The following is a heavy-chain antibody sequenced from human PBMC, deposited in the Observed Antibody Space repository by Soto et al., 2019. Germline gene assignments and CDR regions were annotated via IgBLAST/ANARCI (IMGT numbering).Heavy chain of an antibody. J-gene: IGHJ6*03. CDR1: GYTFTSYD. V-gene: IGHV1-8*01. CDR2: MNPNSGNT. D-gene: IGHD3-9*01. CDR3: ARGDHDGIYDILTGYYTHYYYMDV. Sequence: ASVKVSCKASGYTFTSYDINWVRQATGQGLEWMGWMNPNSGNTGYAQKFQGRVTMTRNTAISTAYMGLSSLRSEDTAVYYCARGDHDGIYDILTGYYTHYYYMDVWGKGTTVTVSS.